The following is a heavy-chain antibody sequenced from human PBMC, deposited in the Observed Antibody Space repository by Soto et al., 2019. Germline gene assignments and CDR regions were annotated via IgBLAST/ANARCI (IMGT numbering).Heavy chain of an antibody. J-gene: IGHJ6*02. V-gene: IGHV4-30-4*01. D-gene: IGHD3-10*01. CDR1: GGSISSGDYY. Sequence: SETLSFTCTVSGGSISSGDYYWSWIRQPPGKGLEWIGYIYYSGSTYYNPSLKSRVTISVDTSKNQFSLKLSSVTAADTAVYYCARTTMVRGMKDYYYYGMDVWGQGTTVTVSS. CDR2: IYYSGST. CDR3: ARTTMVRGMKDYYYYGMDV.